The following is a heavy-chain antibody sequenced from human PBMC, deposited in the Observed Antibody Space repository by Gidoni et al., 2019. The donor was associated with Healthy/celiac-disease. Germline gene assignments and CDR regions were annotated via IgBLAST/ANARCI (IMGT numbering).Heavy chain of an antibody. CDR3: ARVAIDLTIFGVDYFDY. D-gene: IGHD3-3*01. CDR2: ISSSSSYI. CDR1: GFHFSSYS. Sequence: EVQLVESGGGLVKPGGSLRLSCAASGFHFSSYSMNWVRQAPGKGLEWVSSISSSSSYIYYADSVKGRFTISRDNAKNSLYLQMNSLRAEDTAVYYCARVAIDLTIFGVDYFDYWGQGTLVTVSS. J-gene: IGHJ4*02. V-gene: IGHV3-21*01.